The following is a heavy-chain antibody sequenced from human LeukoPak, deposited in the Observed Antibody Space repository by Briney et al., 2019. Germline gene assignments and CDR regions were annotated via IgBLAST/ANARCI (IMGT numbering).Heavy chain of an antibody. J-gene: IGHJ4*02. CDR2: IIPVLRTG. V-gene: IGHV1-69*13. CDR1: GGTFNTFA. D-gene: IGHD3-10*01. Sequence: GASVKVSCKASGGTFNTFAISWVRQAPGQGLEWMGGIIPVLRTGNYEERYQGRVTITADESTRTVYMELSSLTSQDTAVYYCARPASGAYYSLFDYWGRGTLVTVSS. CDR3: ARPASGAYYSLFDY.